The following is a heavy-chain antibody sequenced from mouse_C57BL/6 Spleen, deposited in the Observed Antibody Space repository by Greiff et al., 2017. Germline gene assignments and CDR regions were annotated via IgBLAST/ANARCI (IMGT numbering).Heavy chain of an antibody. CDR2: IYPGSGNT. D-gene: IGHD1-1*01. CDR1: GYTFTDYY. J-gene: IGHJ1*03. CDR3: AREGRYYGSSWYFDV. Sequence: VQLQESGAELVRPGASVKLSCKASGYTFTDYYINWVKQRPGQGLEWIARIYPGSGNTSYNEKFKGKATLTAEKSSSTAYMQLSSLTSEDSAVYFCAREGRYYGSSWYFDVWGTGTTVTVSS. V-gene: IGHV1-76*01.